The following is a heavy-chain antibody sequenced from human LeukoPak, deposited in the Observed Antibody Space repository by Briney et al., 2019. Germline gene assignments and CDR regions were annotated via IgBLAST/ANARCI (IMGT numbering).Heavy chain of an antibody. D-gene: IGHD1-26*01. CDR3: ARERVGATSSVY. Sequence: GASVKVSCKASGGTFSSYAISWVRQAPGQGLEWMGRIIPILGIANYAQKFQGRVTITADKSTSTAYMELSSLRSEDTAVYYCARERVGATSSVYWGQGTLVTVSS. CDR1: GGTFSSYA. V-gene: IGHV1-69*04. J-gene: IGHJ4*02. CDR2: IIPILGIA.